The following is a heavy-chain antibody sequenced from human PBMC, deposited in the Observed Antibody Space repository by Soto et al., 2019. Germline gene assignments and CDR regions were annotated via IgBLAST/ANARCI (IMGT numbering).Heavy chain of an antibody. J-gene: IGHJ4*02. D-gene: IGHD3-10*01. Sequence: SVKVSCKXSGGTFSSYAISWVRQAPGQGLEWMGGIIPIFGTANYAQKFQGRVTITADESTSTAYMELSSLRSEDTAVYYCARGVGPRGYFDYWGQGTLVTVSS. CDR3: ARGVGPRGYFDY. CDR1: GGTFSSYA. CDR2: IIPIFGTA. V-gene: IGHV1-69*13.